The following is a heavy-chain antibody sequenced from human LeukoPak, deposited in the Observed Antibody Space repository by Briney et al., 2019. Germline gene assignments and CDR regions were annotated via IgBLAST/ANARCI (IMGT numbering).Heavy chain of an antibody. D-gene: IGHD2-21*01. CDR2: IYYSGST. CDR3: ARCGGEGYYYYYMDV. Sequence: PSETLPLTCTVSGGSISSYYWSWIRQPPGKGLEWIGYIYYSGSTNYNPSLKSRVTISVDTSKNQFSLKLSSVTAADTAVYYCARCGGEGYYYYYMDVWGKGTTVTVSS. CDR1: GGSISSYY. V-gene: IGHV4-59*01. J-gene: IGHJ6*03.